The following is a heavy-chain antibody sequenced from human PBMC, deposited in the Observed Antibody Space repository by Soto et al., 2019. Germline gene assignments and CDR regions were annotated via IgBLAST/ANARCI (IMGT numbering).Heavy chain of an antibody. J-gene: IGHJ6*03. V-gene: IGHV3-74*01. CDR2: IDKVGTDS. CDR3: ARGWFGPDV. CDR1: EFTFSGRS. Sequence: EVQLVESGGGLVQPGGSLRLSCAASEFTFSGRSVHWVRQAPGKGLVWVSGIDKVGTDSTYADSVKGRFTSSRDNAKKTVYLQMNSRRVEDTAVYYCARGWFGPDVWGKGTTVTVSS. D-gene: IGHD3-10*01.